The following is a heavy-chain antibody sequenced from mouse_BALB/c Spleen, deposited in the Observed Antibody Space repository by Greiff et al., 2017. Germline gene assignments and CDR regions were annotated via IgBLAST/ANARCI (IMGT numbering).Heavy chain of an antibody. V-gene: IGHV2-9*02. CDR3: ARGITTVAYAMDY. CDR2: IWAGGST. CDR1: GFSLTSYG. J-gene: IGHJ4*01. D-gene: IGHD1-1*01. Sequence: VKLVESGPGLVAPSQSLSITCTVSGFSLTSYGVHWVRQPPGKGLEWLGVIWAGGSTNYNSALMSRLSISKDNSKSQVFLKMNSLQTDDTAMYYCARGITTVAYAMDYWGQGTSVTVSS.